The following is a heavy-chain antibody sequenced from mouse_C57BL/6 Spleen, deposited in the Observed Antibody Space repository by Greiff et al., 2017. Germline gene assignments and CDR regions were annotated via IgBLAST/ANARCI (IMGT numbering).Heavy chain of an antibody. V-gene: IGHV3-6*01. CDR3: ASPLYYDGGFAY. D-gene: IGHD2-4*01. Sequence: EVQLQESGPGLVKPSQSLSLTCSVTGYSITSGYYWNWVRQFPGNKLEWMGYISYDGSNNYNPSLKNRISITRDTSKNQFFLKLNSVTTEDTATYYCASPLYYDGGFAYWGQGTLVTVSA. CDR1: GYSITSGYY. J-gene: IGHJ3*01. CDR2: ISYDGSN.